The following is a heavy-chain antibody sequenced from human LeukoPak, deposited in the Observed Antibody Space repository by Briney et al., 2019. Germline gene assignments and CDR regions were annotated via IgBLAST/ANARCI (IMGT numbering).Heavy chain of an antibody. J-gene: IGHJ6*02. V-gene: IGHV3-74*01. CDR3: AKDRIVGTDYLGYGMDV. D-gene: IGHD1-26*01. Sequence: GSLRLSCEVSGFTFSSYWMNWVRQVPGKGLVWVAHINTNGNSASYADSVKGRFTISRDNAKNSLYLQMNSLRAEDTAVYYCAKDRIVGTDYLGYGMDVWGQGTTVTVSS. CDR1: GFTFSSYW. CDR2: INTNGNSA.